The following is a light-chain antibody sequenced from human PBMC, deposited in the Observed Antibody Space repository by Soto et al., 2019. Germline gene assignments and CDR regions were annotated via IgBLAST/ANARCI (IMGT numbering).Light chain of an antibody. V-gene: IGLV2-14*01. CDR2: QVT. J-gene: IGLJ1*01. CDR1: SSDLAIYNY. Sequence: QSVLTQPASVSGSPGQSITISCTGTSSDLAIYNYVSWYQQQPGKAPKLMIYQVTNRPSGVSNRFSGSRSGNTASLTISGLQAEDEADYYCGSHKESSNYVFGTATKVTV. CDR3: GSHKESSNYV.